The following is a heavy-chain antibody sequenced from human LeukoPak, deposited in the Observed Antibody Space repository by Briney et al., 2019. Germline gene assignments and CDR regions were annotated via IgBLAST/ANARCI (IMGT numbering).Heavy chain of an antibody. J-gene: IGHJ4*02. CDR3: ATDLDYYDSSGYFDY. V-gene: IGHV1-24*01. CDR2: FDPEDGET. Sequence: ASVKVSCKVSGYTLTELSMHWVRQAPGKGLEWMGGFDPEDGETIYAQKFQGRVTMTEDTSTDTAYMELSSLRSEDTAVYYCATDLDYYDSSGYFDYWGQGTLVTVSS. D-gene: IGHD3-22*01. CDR1: GYTLTELS.